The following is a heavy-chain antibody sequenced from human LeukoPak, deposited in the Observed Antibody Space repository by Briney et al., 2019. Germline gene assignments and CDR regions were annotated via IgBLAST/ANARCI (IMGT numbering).Heavy chain of an antibody. V-gene: IGHV4-59*01. CDR3: ARGGSSGWCYHFDY. CDR2: IYYNVSI. CDR1: GGSISSYY. Sequence: SETLSLTCTVSGGSISSYYWSWIRQPPGKGLEWIGYIYYNVSINHNPSLKSRVIISVDTSKNQFSLKLSAVTAADTAVYYCARGGSSGWCYHFDYWGQGTLVTVSS. J-gene: IGHJ4*02. D-gene: IGHD6-19*01.